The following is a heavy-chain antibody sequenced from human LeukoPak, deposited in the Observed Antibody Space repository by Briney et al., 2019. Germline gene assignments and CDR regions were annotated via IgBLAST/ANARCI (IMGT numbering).Heavy chain of an antibody. J-gene: IGHJ3*02. CDR3: AKGGVVVVAATRAGAFDI. CDR1: GFTFSTNP. Sequence: PGGSLRLSCAASGFTFSTNPMSWVRQAPGKGLEWVSAISDTRTYYADAVKGRFTISRDNSKNTVFLQMNSLRAEDTAVYYCAKGGVVVVAATRAGAFDIWGQGTMVTVSS. V-gene: IGHV3-23*01. D-gene: IGHD2-15*01. CDR2: ISDTRT.